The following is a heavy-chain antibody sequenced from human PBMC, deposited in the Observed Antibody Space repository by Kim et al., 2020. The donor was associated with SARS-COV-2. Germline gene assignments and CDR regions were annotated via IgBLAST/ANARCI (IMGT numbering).Heavy chain of an antibody. CDR3: AREGPNNWFDP. Sequence: SETLSLTCTVSGGSISSYYWSWIRQPPGKGLEWIGYIYYSGSTNYNPSLKSRVTISVDTSKNQFSLKLSSVTAADTAVYYCAREGPNNWFDPWGQGTLVTVSS. CDR1: GGSISSYY. V-gene: IGHV4-59*01. CDR2: IYYSGST. J-gene: IGHJ5*02.